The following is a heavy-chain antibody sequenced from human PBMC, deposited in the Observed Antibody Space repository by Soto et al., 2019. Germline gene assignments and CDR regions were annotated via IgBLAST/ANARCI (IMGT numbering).Heavy chain of an antibody. CDR1: GFTLSSYS. D-gene: IGHD1-1*01. V-gene: IGHV3-48*04. J-gene: IGHJ4*02. CDR3: TRDIFRTITTIDY. CDR2: ISSSSSTI. Sequence: GGSLRLSCEASGFTLSSYSMNWARQAPGQGLEWVSYISSSSSTIYYADSVKGRFTISRDNAKNSLTLQMNSLRPEDTALYYCTRDIFRTITTIDYWGQGTLVTVSS.